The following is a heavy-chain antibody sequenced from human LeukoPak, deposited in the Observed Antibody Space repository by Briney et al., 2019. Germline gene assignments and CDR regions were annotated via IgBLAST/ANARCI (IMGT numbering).Heavy chain of an antibody. CDR2: IKQDGSEK. Sequence: GGSLRLSCAASGFTFSSYWMSWVRHAPGKGLEWVANIKQDGSEKYYVDSVKGRFTFSRENPKNSMYMKMNSLGAEDTDVYYCARDVGYCSSTTCYDAFDIWGQGTMVTVSS. V-gene: IGHV3-7*03. CDR3: ARDVGYCSSTTCYDAFDI. J-gene: IGHJ3*02. CDR1: GFTFSSYW. D-gene: IGHD2-2*01.